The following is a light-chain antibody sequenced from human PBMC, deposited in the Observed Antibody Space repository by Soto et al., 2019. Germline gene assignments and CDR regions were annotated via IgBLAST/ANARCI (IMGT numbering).Light chain of an antibody. CDR2: AAF. J-gene: IGKJ1*01. CDR1: QSISTD. Sequence: DIQMTQSPSSLSATVGDKVTISCRASQSISTDLNWYQQKPGKAPKLLIYAAFSLQSGVPSRFSGSGSGTDFTLTINNLQPEDFATYYCQQSFSTPPTFGQGTKMEIK. V-gene: IGKV1-39*01. CDR3: QQSFSTPPT.